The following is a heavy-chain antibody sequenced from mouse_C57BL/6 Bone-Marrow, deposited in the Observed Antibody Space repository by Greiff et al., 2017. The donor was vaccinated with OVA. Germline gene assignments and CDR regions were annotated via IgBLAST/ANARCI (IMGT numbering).Heavy chain of an antibody. CDR1: GYTFTSYW. CDR3: APYDGYSPWFAY. Sequence: QVHVKQPGAELVKPGASVKVSCKASGYTFTSYWMHWVKQRPGQGLEWIGRIHPSDSDTNYNQKFKGKATLTVDKSSSTAYMQLSSLTSEDSAVYYCAPYDGYSPWFAYWGQGTLVTVSA. V-gene: IGHV1-74*01. J-gene: IGHJ3*01. CDR2: IHPSDSDT. D-gene: IGHD2-3*01.